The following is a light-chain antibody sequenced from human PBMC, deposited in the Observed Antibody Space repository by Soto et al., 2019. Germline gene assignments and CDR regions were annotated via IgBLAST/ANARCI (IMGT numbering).Light chain of an antibody. CDR1: QSVSSNY. V-gene: IGKV3-20*01. Sequence: EIVLTQSPGTLSLSPGERATLSCRASQSVSSNYLAWYQQKPGQAPRLLIYGASSRATGIPDRFSGSGSGTDFPLTISRLEPEDFAVYYCQQYGSSPMTFGQGTRLEIK. CDR2: GAS. CDR3: QQYGSSPMT. J-gene: IGKJ5*01.